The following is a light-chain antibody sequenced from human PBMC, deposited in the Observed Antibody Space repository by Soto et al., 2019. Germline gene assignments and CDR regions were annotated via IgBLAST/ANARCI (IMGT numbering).Light chain of an antibody. Sequence: EVVLTQSPGTLSLSPGERATLSCRASQSVSNDYLAWYQQKPGQAPGLLIHGASSRAIGIPDRFSGGGSGTDFTLTISRLEPEDFAVYYCQHYGISVPITFGPGTKVDL. CDR3: QHYGISVPIT. V-gene: IGKV3-20*01. CDR1: QSVSNDY. CDR2: GAS. J-gene: IGKJ3*01.